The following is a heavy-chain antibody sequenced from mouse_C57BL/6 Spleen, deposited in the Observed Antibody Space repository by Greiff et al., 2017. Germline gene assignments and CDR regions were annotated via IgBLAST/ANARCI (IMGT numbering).Heavy chain of an antibody. CDR3: ARSDYGSSYEYFDV. CDR1: GYAFSSYW. CDR2: IYPGDGDT. D-gene: IGHD1-1*01. J-gene: IGHJ1*03. V-gene: IGHV1-80*01. Sequence: VKVVESGAELVKPGASVKISCKASGYAFSSYWMNWVKQRPGKGLEWIGQIYPGDGDTNYNGKFKGKATLTADKSSSTAYMQLSSLTSEDSAVYFCARSDYGSSYEYFDVWGTGTTVTVSS.